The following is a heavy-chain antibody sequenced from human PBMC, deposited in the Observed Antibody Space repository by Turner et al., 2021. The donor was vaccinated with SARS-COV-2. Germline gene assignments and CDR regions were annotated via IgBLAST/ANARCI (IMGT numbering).Heavy chain of an antibody. CDR3: ARESGGAAAGQGGGGNYYGMDV. J-gene: IGHJ6*02. D-gene: IGHD6-13*01. Sequence: QVQLQESGPGLVKPSETLSLTCTASGGSTSSYSWSWFRPPAGKGLEWIGRIDTSGPTHYTPTLKNQVTISVDTSTNQFSLKLGSETAAETAVYYCARESGGAAAGQGGGGNYYGMDVWGQGTTVTVSS. V-gene: IGHV4-4*07. CDR2: IDTSGPT. CDR1: GGSTSSYS.